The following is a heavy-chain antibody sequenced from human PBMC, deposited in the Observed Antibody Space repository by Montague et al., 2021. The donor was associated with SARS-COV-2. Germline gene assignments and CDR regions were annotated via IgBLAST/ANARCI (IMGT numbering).Heavy chain of an antibody. J-gene: IGHJ3*02. D-gene: IGHD5-24*01. Sequence: SETLSLTCTVSGDSINNYYWSWIRQPPGKGLEWIGNTFYSGSTMYNPSLKGRVTISVDTSKNQFSLNLSSVTAADPAVYFCARLSGYNPFDAFDIWGPGTMVTVSS. CDR1: GDSINNYY. CDR3: ARLSGYNPFDAFDI. V-gene: IGHV4-59*01. CDR2: TFYSGST.